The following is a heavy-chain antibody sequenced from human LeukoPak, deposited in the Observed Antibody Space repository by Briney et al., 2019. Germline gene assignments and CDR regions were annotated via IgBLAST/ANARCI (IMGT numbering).Heavy chain of an antibody. CDR3: AKLRGPTTTKWYFDY. CDR1: GLAFSNNA. D-gene: IGHD5-12*01. J-gene: IGHJ4*02. CDR2: ISGSGGST. V-gene: IGHV3-23*01. Sequence: GGSLRLSCAASGLAFSNNAMTWVRHAPGKGLEWVSTISGSGGSTYYADSVKGRFTISRDNSKNTLYLQMNSLRAEDTAVYYCAKLRGPTTTKWYFDYWGQGTLVTVSS.